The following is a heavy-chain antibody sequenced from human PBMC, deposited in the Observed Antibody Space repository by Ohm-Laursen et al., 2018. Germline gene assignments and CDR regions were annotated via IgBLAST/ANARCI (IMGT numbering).Heavy chain of an antibody. V-gene: IGHV1-69*04. CDR1: GGKFSDHG. D-gene: IGHD3-10*01. Sequence: SSVKVSCKTSGGKFSDHGINWVRQAPGQGLEWMGRITPLLNIINYAQTFQDRVTFTADKSTSTAYMELSSLRSEDTAVYYCATLWFGDDAFDIWGQGTMVTVSS. J-gene: IGHJ3*02. CDR2: ITPLLNII. CDR3: ATLWFGDDAFDI.